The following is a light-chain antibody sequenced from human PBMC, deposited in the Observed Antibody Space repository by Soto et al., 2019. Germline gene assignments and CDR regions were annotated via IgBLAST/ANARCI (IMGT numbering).Light chain of an antibody. CDR3: QQYNNWPIT. J-gene: IGKJ5*01. CDR2: GAS. V-gene: IGKV3-15*01. Sequence: ETVMTQSPATLSVSPGERATLSCRASQSISSNLAWYQQKPGQAPRLLIYGASTRATGIPARFSGSGSGTKFTLTISSLQSEDFAVYYCQQYNNWPITFGQGTRLEIK. CDR1: QSISSN.